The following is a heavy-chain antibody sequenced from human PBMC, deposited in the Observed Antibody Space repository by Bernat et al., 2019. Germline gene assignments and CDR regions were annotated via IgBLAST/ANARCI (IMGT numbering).Heavy chain of an antibody. J-gene: IGHJ2*01. CDR3: ARVSKAYCGGDCYPVHWYFDL. Sequence: EVQLVESGGGLVKPGGSLRLSCAASGFTFSSYSMNWVRQAPGKGLEWVSSISSSSSYIYYADSVKGRFTISRDNAKNSLYLQMNSLRAEDTAVYYCARVSKAYCGGDCYPVHWYFDLWGRGTLVTVSS. D-gene: IGHD2-21*02. CDR1: GFTFSSYS. V-gene: IGHV3-21*01. CDR2: ISSSSSYI.